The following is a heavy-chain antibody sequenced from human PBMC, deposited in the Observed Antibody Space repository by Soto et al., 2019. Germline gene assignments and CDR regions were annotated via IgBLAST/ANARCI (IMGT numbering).Heavy chain of an antibody. Sequence: SQTLSLTCAISGDSVSSNSAAWNWIRQSPSRGLEWLGRTYYRSKWYNDYAVSVKSRITINPDTSKNQFSLQLNSVTPEDTAVYYCARELVRGVIIISYYYYGMDVWGQGTTVTVSS. J-gene: IGHJ6*02. CDR1: GDSVSSNSAA. CDR2: TYYRSKWYN. D-gene: IGHD3-10*01. V-gene: IGHV6-1*01. CDR3: ARELVRGVIIISYYYYGMDV.